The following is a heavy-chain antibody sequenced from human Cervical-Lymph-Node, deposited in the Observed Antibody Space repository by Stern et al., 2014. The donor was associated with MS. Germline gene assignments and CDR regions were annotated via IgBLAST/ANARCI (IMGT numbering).Heavy chain of an antibody. J-gene: IGHJ6*02. V-gene: IGHV3-33*01. CDR3: ARDCKLRYYYYGMDV. CDR2: IWYDGSKK. CDR1: GFTFSSYA. Sequence: MQLVESGGGVVQPGRSLRLSCAASGFTFSSYAMHWVRQAPGKGLEWVAVIWYDGSKKFSADSVKGRFTISRDNSKNTLYLQMNILRAEDTAVYYCARDCKLRYYYYGMDVWGQGTTVTVSS. D-gene: IGHD1-26*01.